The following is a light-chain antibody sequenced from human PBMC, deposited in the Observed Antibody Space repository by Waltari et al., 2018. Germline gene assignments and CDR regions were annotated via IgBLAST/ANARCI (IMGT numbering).Light chain of an antibody. V-gene: IGKV3-15*01. CDR2: DAS. CDR1: QSVSSS. Sequence: EIVMTQSPATLSVSPVETATLPCRASQSVSSSVAWYQKKPGQAPRLLIYDASTRANSIPAKFRGSGYGTEFTLTISSLQSEDFAVYYCQQYNRWPPITFGHGTRLEIK. J-gene: IGKJ5*01. CDR3: QQYNRWPPIT.